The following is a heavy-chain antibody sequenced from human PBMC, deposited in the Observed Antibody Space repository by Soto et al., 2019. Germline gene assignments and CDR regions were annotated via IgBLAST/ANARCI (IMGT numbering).Heavy chain of an antibody. J-gene: IGHJ4*02. CDR1: GFTFSSYS. CDR3: ARAKTGYFDY. CDR2: ISSSSSYI. Sequence: EVQLVESGGGLVKPGGSLRLSCAASGFTFSSYSMNWVRQAPGKGLEWVLSISSSSSYIYYADSVKGRFTISRDNAKNSLYLQMNSLRAEDTAVYYCARAKTGYFDYWGQGTLVTVSS. V-gene: IGHV3-21*01. D-gene: IGHD3-10*01.